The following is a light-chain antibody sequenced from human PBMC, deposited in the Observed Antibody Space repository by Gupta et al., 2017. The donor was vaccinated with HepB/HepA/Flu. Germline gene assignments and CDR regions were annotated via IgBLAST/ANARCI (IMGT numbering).Light chain of an antibody. V-gene: IGKV1-39*01. CDR1: QSISSY. CDR3: QQSYSTPRALT. Sequence: SQTTHSPSSLCASEGDRVTSTCRASQSISSYLSWYQQKPGKAPKLLIYAASSFQSGVPSRFSGSGSGTDFTLTISRLQPEDFANYYCQQSYSTPRALTFGGGTKVEIK. CDR2: AAS. J-gene: IGKJ4*01.